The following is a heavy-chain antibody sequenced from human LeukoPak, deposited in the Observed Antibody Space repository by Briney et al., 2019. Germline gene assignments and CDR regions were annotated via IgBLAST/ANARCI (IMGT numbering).Heavy chain of an antibody. D-gene: IGHD5/OR15-5a*01. V-gene: IGHV3-23*01. CDR3: AKRVNLVWQQGRSFFDY. J-gene: IGHJ4*02. CDR1: GFTFSSYA. CDR2: ISGSGGST. Sequence: QPGRSLRLSCAASGFTFSSYAMSWVRQAPGKGLEWVSAISGSGGSTYYADSVKGRFTISRDNSKNTLYLQMNSLRAEDTAVYYCAKRVNLVWQQGRSFFDYWGQGTLVTVSS.